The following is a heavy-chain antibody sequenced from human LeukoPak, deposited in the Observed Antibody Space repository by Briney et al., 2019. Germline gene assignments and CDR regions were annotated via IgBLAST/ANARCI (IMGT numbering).Heavy chain of an antibody. V-gene: IGHV3-23*01. D-gene: IGHD3-10*01. CDR2: ISGSGGST. CDR3: AKGSYFYDSGSYYPWVFDY. Sequence: GGSLRLSCAASGFTFSSYAMSWVRQAPGKGLEWVSAISGSGGSTYYADSVKGRFTISRDNSKNTLYLQMNSLRAEDTAVYYCAKGSYFYDSGSYYPWVFDYWGQGTLVTVSS. J-gene: IGHJ4*02. CDR1: GFTFSSYA.